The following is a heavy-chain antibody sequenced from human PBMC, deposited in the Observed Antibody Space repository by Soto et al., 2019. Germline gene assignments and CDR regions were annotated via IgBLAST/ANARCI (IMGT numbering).Heavy chain of an antibody. J-gene: IGHJ4*02. CDR1: GFTFSSYW. CDR2: IKQDGSQK. V-gene: IGHV3-7*03. CDR3: ARDGGGGTIFDY. D-gene: IGHD2-15*01. Sequence: QSGGSLRLSCGASGFTFSSYWMSWVRQAPGKGREWVSNIKQDGSQKYYVASVKGRFTISRDNAKTSLYLEMNSLRAEDTAVYYRARDGGGGTIFDYWGQGTMVTSPQ.